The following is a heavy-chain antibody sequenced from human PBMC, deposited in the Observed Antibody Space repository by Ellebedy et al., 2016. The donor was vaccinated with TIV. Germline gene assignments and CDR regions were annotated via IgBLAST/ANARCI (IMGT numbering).Heavy chain of an antibody. Sequence: GGSLRLSXATSGFTFSDYYMSWIRQAPGKGLEWISYISSSGRTIYYADFVKGRFTISRDNAKNTLYLQMNSLRAEDTAVYYCARLKVDTVMVSSSWGQGTLVTVSS. CDR3: ARLKVDTVMVSSS. V-gene: IGHV3-11*04. J-gene: IGHJ1*01. CDR2: ISSSGRTI. D-gene: IGHD5-18*01. CDR1: GFTFSDYY.